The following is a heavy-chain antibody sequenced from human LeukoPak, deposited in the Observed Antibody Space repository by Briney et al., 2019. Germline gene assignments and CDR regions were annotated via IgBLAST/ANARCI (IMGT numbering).Heavy chain of an antibody. CDR3: ARLFNYYDNSGYYQHYFDY. CDR2: INPNTGDT. D-gene: IGHD3-22*01. V-gene: IGHV1-2*02. Sequence: GASVKVSCKASGYTLTSYYMHWVRQAPGQGLEWMGWINPNTGDTSFAQKFQGRVTLTRDTSISTAYMELSRLKSDDTAVYYCARLFNYYDNSGYYQHYFDYWGQGTLVTVSS. CDR1: GYTLTSYY. J-gene: IGHJ4*02.